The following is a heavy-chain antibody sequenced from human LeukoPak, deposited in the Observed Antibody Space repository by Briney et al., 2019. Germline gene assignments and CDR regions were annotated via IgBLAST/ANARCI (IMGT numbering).Heavy chain of an antibody. D-gene: IGHD6-13*01. CDR3: ARDSLITAAGLVGMDV. CDR2: IYYSGST. V-gene: IGHV4-61*01. CDR1: GGSVSSGTYY. J-gene: IGHJ6*02. Sequence: SETLSLTCTVSGGSVSSGTYYWSWIRQPPGRGLEWIGYIYYSGSTKYNPSLKSRVTISVDTSKNQFSLKLYSVTAADTAVYYCARDSLITAAGLVGMDVWGQGTTVTVSS.